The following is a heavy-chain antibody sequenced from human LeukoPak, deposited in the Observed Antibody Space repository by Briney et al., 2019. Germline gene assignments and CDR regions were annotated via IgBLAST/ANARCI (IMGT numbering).Heavy chain of an antibody. J-gene: IGHJ5*02. Sequence: GGSLRLSCAASGFTFINAWMSWVRQAPGKGLEWVSDINGSGGSTYYTDSVKGRFTISRDNSKNTLYLQMNSLRAEDTAIYYCAKKYSTGLDPWGQGTLVTVSS. CDR1: GFTFINAW. CDR2: INGSGGST. V-gene: IGHV3-23*01. CDR3: AKKYSTGLDP. D-gene: IGHD1-26*01.